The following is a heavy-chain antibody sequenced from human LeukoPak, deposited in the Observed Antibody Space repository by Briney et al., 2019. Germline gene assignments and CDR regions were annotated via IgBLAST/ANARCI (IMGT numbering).Heavy chain of an antibody. J-gene: IGHJ4*02. CDR1: GFTFSTYG. V-gene: IGHV3-30*02. Sequence: QTGGSLRLSCAASGFTFSTYGMHWVRQAPGKGLEWVAFIWYDGSNKYYADSVKGRFTISRDNSKSTLYLQMDSLRADDTAVYYCAKGGPTADLKSPGRDWWGQGALVTVSS. CDR2: IWYDGSNK. CDR3: AKGGPTADLKSPGRDW. D-gene: IGHD1-1*01.